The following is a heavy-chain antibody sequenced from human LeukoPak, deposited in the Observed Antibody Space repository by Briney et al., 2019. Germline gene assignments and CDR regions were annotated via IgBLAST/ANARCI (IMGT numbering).Heavy chain of an antibody. V-gene: IGHV3-15*01. D-gene: IGHD2-21*02. J-gene: IGHJ4*02. CDR1: GFTFSNAW. CDR2: IKSKTDGGTT. Sequence: GGSLRLSCAASGFTFSNAWMTWVRQAPGKGLEWDGRIKSKTDGGTTDYAAPVKGRFTISRDDSKNTLYLQMNSLKTEDTAVHYCTREAVTANGYFDYWGQGTLVTVSS. CDR3: TREAVTANGYFDY.